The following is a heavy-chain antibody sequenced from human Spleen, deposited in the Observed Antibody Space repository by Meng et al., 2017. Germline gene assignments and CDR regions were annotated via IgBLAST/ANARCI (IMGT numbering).Heavy chain of an antibody. V-gene: IGHV1-18*01. CDR2: ISPYNGHT. J-gene: IGHJ6*02. CDR3: ARGEFIVVAGTGRLMDV. Sequence: VELWQSGAEVKKPGALLKVSCKASGYTFTNCGIGWVRQVPGQGLEWMGWISPYNGHTEHAQKFQGRVTMTSDTSTSTAYMEMRSLRSDDTAVYYCARGEFIVVAGTGRLMDVWGQGTTVTVSS. CDR1: GYTFTNCG. D-gene: IGHD6-19*01.